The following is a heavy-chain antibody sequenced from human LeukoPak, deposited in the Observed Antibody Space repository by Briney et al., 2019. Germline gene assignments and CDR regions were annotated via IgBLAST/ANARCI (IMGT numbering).Heavy chain of an antibody. CDR3: ASPTDDSSGYEEYFQH. V-gene: IGHV3-30-3*01. CDR2: ISYDGSNK. J-gene: IGHJ1*01. Sequence: GRSLRLSCAASGFTFSSYAMHWVRQAPGKGLEWAAVISYDGSNKYYADSVKGRFTISRDNSKNTLYLQMNSLRAEDTAVYYCASPTDDSSGYEEYFQHWGQGTLVTVSS. CDR1: GFTFSSYA. D-gene: IGHD3-22*01.